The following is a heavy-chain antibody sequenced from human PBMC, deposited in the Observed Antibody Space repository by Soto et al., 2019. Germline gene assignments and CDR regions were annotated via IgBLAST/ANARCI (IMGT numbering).Heavy chain of an antibody. J-gene: IGHJ4*02. D-gene: IGHD6-19*01. CDR3: ATAVRGSAWSY. Sequence: EVKLEESGGGLVQTGGSLRLSCAVSGFTFSGYWMRWVRQSPGRGLEGVANIKDDGSQTYYVGSVRGRFTISRDNGQNSLHLHMNSLRVEDTAVYYCATAVRGSAWSYWGQGTLVTVSS. CDR1: GFTFSGYW. CDR2: IKDDGSQT. V-gene: IGHV3-7*01.